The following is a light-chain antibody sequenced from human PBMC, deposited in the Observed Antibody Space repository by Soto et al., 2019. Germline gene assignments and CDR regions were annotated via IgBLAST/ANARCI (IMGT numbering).Light chain of an antibody. Sequence: EIVMTQSPATLSVSPGERATLSCRASQSVSSNLAWYQQKPGQAPRLLIYGASNRATGIPARFSGSRSGTEFTLPISSLQSEDFAVYCCQHYNNWPRTFGQGTKVEI. J-gene: IGKJ1*01. CDR3: QHYNNWPRT. CDR2: GAS. CDR1: QSVSSN. V-gene: IGKV3-15*01.